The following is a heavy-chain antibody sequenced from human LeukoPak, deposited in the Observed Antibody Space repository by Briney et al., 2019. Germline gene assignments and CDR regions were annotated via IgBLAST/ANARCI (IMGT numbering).Heavy chain of an antibody. J-gene: IGHJ4*02. Sequence: KASETLSLTCTVSGVSISSSNSDWGWIRQPPGKGLEWIGSIYYSANTYYSASLKSHVSISIDTSKNQFSLKLTSVTAADTAVYYCARQTGSGLFILPGGQGTLVTVSS. V-gene: IGHV4-39*01. CDR3: ARQTGSGLFILP. CDR2: IYYSANT. CDR1: GVSISSSNSD. D-gene: IGHD3/OR15-3a*01.